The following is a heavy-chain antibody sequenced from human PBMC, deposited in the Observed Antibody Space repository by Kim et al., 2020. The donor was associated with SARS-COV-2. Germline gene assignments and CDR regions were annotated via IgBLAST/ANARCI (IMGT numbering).Heavy chain of an antibody. CDR1: GFTVNNFA. CDR2: DPGGGGRT. D-gene: IGHD6-19*01. J-gene: IGHJ4*02. V-gene: IGHV3-23*01. Sequence: GGSLRLSCGASGFTVNNFAMSWVRQAPGKGLEWVSTDPGGGGRTFYADSVKGRFTISSDNSKNTVFLQMDSVRAEDTAVYYCAKAXXXSSGXXXXEDXGQXXXXXVXS. CDR3: AKAXXXSSGXXXXED.